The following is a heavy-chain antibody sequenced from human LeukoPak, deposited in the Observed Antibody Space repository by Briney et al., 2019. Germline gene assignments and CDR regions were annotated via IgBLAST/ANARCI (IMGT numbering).Heavy chain of an antibody. Sequence: GASVKVSCKASGGTFSSYAISWVRQAPGQGLEWMGGIIPIFGTANYAQKFQGRVTITADESTSTAYMELSSLRSEDTAVYYCARDRGYSSGWNDYWGQGTLVTVSS. CDR2: IIPIFGTA. V-gene: IGHV1-69*13. D-gene: IGHD6-19*01. CDR1: GGTFSSYA. CDR3: ARDRGYSSGWNDY. J-gene: IGHJ4*02.